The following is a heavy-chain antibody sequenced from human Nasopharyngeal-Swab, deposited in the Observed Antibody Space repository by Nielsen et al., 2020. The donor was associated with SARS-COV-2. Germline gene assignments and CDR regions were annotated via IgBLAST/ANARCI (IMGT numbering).Heavy chain of an antibody. Sequence: GESLTLSCAASGLNFNYYAMHWVRQAPGKGLEWVAVISYVGKNKYYSDSVKGRFTASRDNSKNTLYLQMNSLGAEDTTVYYCAKEERERSSTVRGISDYSYSYMDVWGKGTTVTVSS. J-gene: IGHJ6*03. D-gene: IGHD3-10*01. CDR1: GLNFNYYA. CDR3: AKEERERSSTVRGISDYSYSYMDV. V-gene: IGHV3-30*18. CDR2: ISYVGKNK.